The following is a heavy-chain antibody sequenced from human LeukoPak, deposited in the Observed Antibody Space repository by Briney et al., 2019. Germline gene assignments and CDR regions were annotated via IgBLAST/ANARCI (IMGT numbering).Heavy chain of an antibody. Sequence: ASVKVSCKASGGTFSSYAISWVRQAPGQGLEWMGGIIPIFGTANYAQKFQGRVTITADESTSTAYMELSSLRSEDTAVYYCTTDGYYDFWSGRHNWFDPWGQGTLVTVSS. J-gene: IGHJ5*02. CDR2: IIPIFGTA. CDR3: TTDGYYDFWSGRHNWFDP. V-gene: IGHV1-69*13. CDR1: GGTFSSYA. D-gene: IGHD3-3*01.